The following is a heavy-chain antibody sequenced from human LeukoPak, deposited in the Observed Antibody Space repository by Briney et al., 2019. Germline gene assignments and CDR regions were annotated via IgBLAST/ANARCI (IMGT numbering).Heavy chain of an antibody. D-gene: IGHD5-18*01. J-gene: IGHJ3*02. V-gene: IGHV4-39*01. CDR2: LFYSGSI. Sequence: SETLSLTCSVSGGSLSNKIQYWGGLRQPRGRSREVVGFLFYSGSIYSNSSLRSRVTISVDTSKNQFSLKLSSVTAADTAVYYCARLQAAMVTFFAFDIWGQGTMVTVSS. CDR3: ARLQAAMVTFFAFDI. CDR1: GGSLSNKIQY.